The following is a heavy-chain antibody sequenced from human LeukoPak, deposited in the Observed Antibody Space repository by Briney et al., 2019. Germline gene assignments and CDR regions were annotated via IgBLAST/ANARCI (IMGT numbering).Heavy chain of an antibody. J-gene: IGHJ4*02. CDR3: AKTRPAMIVVVKRPYYFDY. V-gene: IGHV3-23*01. CDR2: ISGSGGST. D-gene: IGHD3-22*01. CDR1: GFTFSSYA. Sequence: GGSLRLSRAASGFTFSSYAMSWVRQAPGKGLEWVSAISGSGGSTYYADSVKGRFTISRDNSKNTLYLQMNSLRAEDTAVYYCAKTRPAMIVVVKRPYYFDYWGQGTLVTVSS.